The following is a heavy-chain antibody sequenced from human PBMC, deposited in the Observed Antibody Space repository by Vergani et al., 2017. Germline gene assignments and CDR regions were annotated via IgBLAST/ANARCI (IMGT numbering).Heavy chain of an antibody. V-gene: IGHV3-73*01. J-gene: IGHJ6*02. D-gene: IGHD4-17*01. Sequence: EVQLVESGGGLVKPGGSLKLSCAASGFTFSGSAMHWVRQASGKGLEWVGRIRSKANSYATAYAASVKGRFTISRDDSTNTAYLHMNSLITEDTAVYYCTRHTDYGDYYYYGMDVWGQGTTVTVSS. CDR2: IRSKANSYAT. CDR1: GFTFSGSA. CDR3: TRHTDYGDYYYYGMDV.